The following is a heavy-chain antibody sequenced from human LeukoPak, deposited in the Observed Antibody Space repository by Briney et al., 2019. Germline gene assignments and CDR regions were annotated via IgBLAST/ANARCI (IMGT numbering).Heavy chain of an antibody. Sequence: GGSLRLSCAGSGFTSADHAMHWVRQAPGKGLEWVSRISWDSSTIAYADSVKGRLTISRDNSKNTVYLQMNRLRAEDTAVYFCAKDSSSRGWYFEHWGQGTLVTVSS. V-gene: IGHV3-9*02. CDR3: AKDSSSRGWYFEH. CDR1: GFTSADHA. J-gene: IGHJ4*02. D-gene: IGHD6-19*01. CDR2: ISWDSSTI.